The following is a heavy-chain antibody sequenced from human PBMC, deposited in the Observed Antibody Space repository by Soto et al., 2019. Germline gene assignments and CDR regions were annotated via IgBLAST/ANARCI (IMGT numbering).Heavy chain of an antibody. D-gene: IGHD6-13*01. CDR2: ISGIGGST. CDR1: GFTFTDYA. J-gene: IGHJ4*02. CDR3: ARGSSGYISSWYYFDS. Sequence: EVQLLESGGGLVQPGGSLRLSCAASGFTFTDYALSWVRQAPGKGLEWVATISGIGGSTYLADSVKGRLSISRDNSKNTVSLLMNSLRAEDTAVYFCARGSSGYISSWYYFDSCGRGTLVTGSS. V-gene: IGHV3-23*01.